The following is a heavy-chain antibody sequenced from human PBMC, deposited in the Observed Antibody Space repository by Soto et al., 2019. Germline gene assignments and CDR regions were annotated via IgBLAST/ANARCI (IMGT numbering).Heavy chain of an antibody. CDR2: IWFYGSKK. Sequence: PGGSLRLSCAASGFTFRSYGIHWVRQAPGKGLEWVALIWFYGSKKYYVDSVKGRFAVSRDNSKNTLYLQMNSLRVEDTAVYYCARDRLVPYGYGMDVWGQGTTVTVSS. CDR1: GFTFRSYG. V-gene: IGHV3-33*01. D-gene: IGHD2-2*01. CDR3: ARDRLVPYGYGMDV. J-gene: IGHJ6*02.